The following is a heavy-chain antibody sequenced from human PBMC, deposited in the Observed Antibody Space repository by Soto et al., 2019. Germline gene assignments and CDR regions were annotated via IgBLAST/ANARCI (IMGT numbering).Heavy chain of an antibody. CDR3: AKGSIEYSGSVDN. CDR2: ISARGGSS. D-gene: IGHD5-12*01. J-gene: IGHJ4*02. V-gene: IGHV3-23*01. Sequence: EVQLLESGGGLVQPGGSLRLSCAASGFSFSSYAMVWVRQAPGKGLEWVSVISARGGSSYFAYCVKGPFTISRDNSKNVLSLEMNSLRAEAMAIYFCAKGSIEYSGSVDNWGQGTLVLVSS. CDR1: GFSFSSYA.